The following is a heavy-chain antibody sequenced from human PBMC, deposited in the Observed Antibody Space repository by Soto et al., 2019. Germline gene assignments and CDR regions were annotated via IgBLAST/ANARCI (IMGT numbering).Heavy chain of an antibody. CDR2: ISYDGNNK. V-gene: IGHV3-30*19. D-gene: IGHD5-18*01. CDR1: GFTFSSYG. J-gene: IGHJ4*02. Sequence: PGGSLRLSCAASGFTFSSYGMHWVRQAPGKGLEWVAIISYDGNNKYYADSVKGRFTISRDNSKNTLYLQMSSLRPEDTAVFYCARTSMVMYYFDYWGQGTLVTVSS. CDR3: ARTSMVMYYFDY.